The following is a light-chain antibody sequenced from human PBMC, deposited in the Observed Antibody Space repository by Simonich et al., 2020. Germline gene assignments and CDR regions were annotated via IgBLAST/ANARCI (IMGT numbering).Light chain of an antibody. J-gene: IGKJ1*01. V-gene: IGKV2-28*01. CDR2: LGS. Sequence: DIVMTQSPLSLPVTPGEPASISCRSSQSLLHSNGYNYWDWYLQKPGQSPQLLIYLGSNRASWVPDRFSGSGSGTDFTLKISRVEAEDVGVYYCMQALQTPWTFGQGTKVEIK. CDR3: MQALQTPWT. CDR1: QSLLHSNGYNY.